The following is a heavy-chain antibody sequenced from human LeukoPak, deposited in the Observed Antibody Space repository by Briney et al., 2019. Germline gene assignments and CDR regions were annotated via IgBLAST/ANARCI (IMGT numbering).Heavy chain of an antibody. CDR1: GFTFSDYY. CDR3: ARESEYSSSSGGYFDY. V-gene: IGHV3-11*04. CDR2: ISSSGSTI. J-gene: IGHJ4*02. Sequence: GGSLRLSCAASGFTFSDYYMSWIPQAPGKGLEGVSYISSSGSTIYYAVSVKGRFTISRDNAKNSLYLQMNSLRAEDTAVYYCARESEYSSSSGGYFDYWGQGTLVTVSS. D-gene: IGHD6-6*01.